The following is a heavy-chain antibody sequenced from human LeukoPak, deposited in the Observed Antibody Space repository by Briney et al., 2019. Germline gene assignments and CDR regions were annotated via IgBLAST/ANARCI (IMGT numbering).Heavy chain of an antibody. D-gene: IGHD2-2*01. CDR1: GGSISSYW. CDR3: ARRGLGYCSSTGCWVFDY. CDR2: IYSSGST. J-gene: IGHJ4*02. V-gene: IGHV4-59*08. Sequence: SETLSLTCSVSGGSISSYWWSWIRQPPGKGLEWIGSIYSSGSTNYNPSLKSRATISVDTSKNQFSLKLSSVTAADTAVYYCARRGLGYCSSTGCWVFDYWGQGTLVTVSS.